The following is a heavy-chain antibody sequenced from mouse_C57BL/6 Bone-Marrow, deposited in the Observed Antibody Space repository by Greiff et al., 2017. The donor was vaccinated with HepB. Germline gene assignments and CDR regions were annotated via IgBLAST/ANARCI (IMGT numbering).Heavy chain of an antibody. CDR2: ISSGGSYT. CDR1: GFTFSSYG. Sequence: EVQGVESGGDLVKPGGSLKLSCAASGFTFSSYGMSWVRQTPDKRLEWVATISSGGSYTYYPDSVKGRYTISRDNAKNTLYLQMSSLKSEDTAMYYCARRCYDYWGQGTLVTVSA. D-gene: IGHD2-3*01. J-gene: IGHJ3*01. V-gene: IGHV5-6*01. CDR3: ARRCYDY.